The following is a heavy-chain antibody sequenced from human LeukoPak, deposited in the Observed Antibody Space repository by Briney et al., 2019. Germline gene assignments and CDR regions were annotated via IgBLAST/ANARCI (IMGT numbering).Heavy chain of an antibody. CDR3: ASITRLTTTGTAGSGKYYFDY. V-gene: IGHV4-39*07. CDR1: GDSISSNNYY. J-gene: IGHJ4*02. D-gene: IGHD1-1*01. CDR2: IYYSGST. Sequence: PSETLSLTCTVSGDSISSNNYYWGWIRQPPGKGLEWIGNIYYSGSTYYNPSLKSRVTISLDTSKSQFSLNLNSVTAADTAVYYCASITRLTTTGTAGSGKYYFDYWGQGTLVTVSS.